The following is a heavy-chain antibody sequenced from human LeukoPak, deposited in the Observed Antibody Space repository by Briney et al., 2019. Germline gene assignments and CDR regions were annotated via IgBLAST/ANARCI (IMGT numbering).Heavy chain of an antibody. D-gene: IGHD1-26*01. V-gene: IGHV3-30*18. J-gene: IGHJ4*02. CDR2: ISYDGSNK. CDR3: AKALRGAREVVDY. Sequence: GGSLRLSCAASGFTFSSYGMHWVRQAPGKGLEWVAVISYDGSNKYYADSVKGRFTISRDNSKNTLYLQMNSLRAEDTAVYYCAKALRGAREVVDYWGQGTLVTVSS. CDR1: GFTFSSYG.